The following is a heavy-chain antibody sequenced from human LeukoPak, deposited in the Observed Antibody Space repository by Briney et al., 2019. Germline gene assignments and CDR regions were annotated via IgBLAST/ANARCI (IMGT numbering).Heavy chain of an antibody. V-gene: IGHV7-4-1*02. J-gene: IGHJ4*02. D-gene: IGHD3-10*01. CDR1: GYTFTNYA. CDR3: ARVPPTGDLGPLDY. CDR2: INTNTGNP. Sequence: ASVKVSCKASGYTFTNYAINWVRQAPGQGLEWMGWINTNTGNPTYAQGFTGRFVFSLDTSVSTAYLQIRSLKAEDTAVYYCARVPPTGDLGPLDYWGQGTLVPVSS.